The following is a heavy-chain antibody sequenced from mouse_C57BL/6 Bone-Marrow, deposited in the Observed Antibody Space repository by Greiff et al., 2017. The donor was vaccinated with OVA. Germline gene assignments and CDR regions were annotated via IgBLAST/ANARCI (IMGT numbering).Heavy chain of an antibody. V-gene: IGHV1-55*01. D-gene: IGHD1-1*01. CDR2: IYPGSGST. Sequence: QVQLKQPGAELVKPGASVKMSCKASGYTFTSYWITWVKQRPGQGLEWIGDIYPGSGSTNYNEKFKSKATLTVDTSSSTAYMQLSSLTSEDSAVYYCAKDYGSPDWYFDVWGTGTTVTVSS. CDR1: GYTFTSYW. CDR3: AKDYGSPDWYFDV. J-gene: IGHJ1*03.